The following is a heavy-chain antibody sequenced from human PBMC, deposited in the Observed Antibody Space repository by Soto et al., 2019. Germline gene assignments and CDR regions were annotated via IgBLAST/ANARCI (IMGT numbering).Heavy chain of an antibody. Sequence: GASVKVSCKASGYTFTTYAIHWVRQAPGQRLEWMGWMDAGNGGTKYSQKFQGRVTITRDTSVSTAYMELSRLRSDDTAVYYCARVAEVEQLDLYIDYWGQGTLVTVSS. CDR3: ARVAEVEQLDLYIDY. D-gene: IGHD6-13*01. CDR2: MDAGNGGT. CDR1: GYTFTTYA. V-gene: IGHV1-3*01. J-gene: IGHJ4*02.